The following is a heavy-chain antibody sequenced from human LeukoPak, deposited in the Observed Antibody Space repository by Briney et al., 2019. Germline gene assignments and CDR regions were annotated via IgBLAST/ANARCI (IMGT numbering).Heavy chain of an antibody. D-gene: IGHD6-6*01. CDR3: ARPRSRLVNDAFDI. V-gene: IGHV3-21*01. CDR2: ISSSSSYI. Sequence: GGSLRLSCAASGFTFSSYSMNWVRQAPGKGLEWVSSISSSSSYIYYADSVKGRFTISRDNAKNSLYLRMNSLRAEDTAVYYCARPRSRLVNDAFDIWGQGTMVTVSS. J-gene: IGHJ3*02. CDR1: GFTFSSYS.